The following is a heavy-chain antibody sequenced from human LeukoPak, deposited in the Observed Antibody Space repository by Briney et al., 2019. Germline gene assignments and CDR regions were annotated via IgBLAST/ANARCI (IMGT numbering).Heavy chain of an antibody. CDR3: ARGGHHYHSSGYYGGTNFDY. CDR1: GFTFSSYW. V-gene: IGHV3-74*01. Sequence: PGGSLRLSCAASGFTFSSYWMHWVRQGPGKGLVWVSRISSDESSTSYADSVKGRFTISRDNAKNTLYLQMNSLRAEDTALYYCARGGHHYHSSGYYGGTNFDYWGQGTLVTVSS. D-gene: IGHD3-22*01. CDR2: ISSDESST. J-gene: IGHJ4*02.